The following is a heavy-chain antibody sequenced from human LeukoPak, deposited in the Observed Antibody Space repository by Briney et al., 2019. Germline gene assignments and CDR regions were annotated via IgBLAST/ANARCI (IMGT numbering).Heavy chain of an antibody. V-gene: IGHV3-30-3*01. CDR3: AGDLGIVVVPAAILSY. J-gene: IGHJ4*02. CDR2: ISYDGSNK. CDR1: GFTFSSYA. Sequence: GGSLRLSCAASGFTFSSYAMHWVRQAPGKGLEWVAVISYDGSNKYYADSVKGRFTISRGNSKNTLYLQMNSLRAEDTAVYYCAGDLGIVVVPAAILSYWGQGTLVTVSS. D-gene: IGHD2-2*02.